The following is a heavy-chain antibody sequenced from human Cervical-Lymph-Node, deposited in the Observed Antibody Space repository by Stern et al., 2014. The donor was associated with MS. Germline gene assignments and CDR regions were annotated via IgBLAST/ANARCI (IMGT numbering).Heavy chain of an antibody. J-gene: IGHJ4*02. D-gene: IGHD6-13*01. V-gene: IGHV3-30-3*01. Sequence: VQLVQSGGGVVQPGRSLRLSCAASGFTFSNYAFYWVRQAPGKGLEWVTVMSYDANHKSYADSVKGRFTISRDKSRNTVFLQMNSLRPEDTALYYCARHRAVAGTPHFDYWGQGTLVTVSS. CDR3: ARHRAVAGTPHFDY. CDR1: GFTFSNYA. CDR2: MSYDANHK.